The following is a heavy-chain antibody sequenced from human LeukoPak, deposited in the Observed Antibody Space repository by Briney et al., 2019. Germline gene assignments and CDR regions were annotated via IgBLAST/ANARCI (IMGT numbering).Heavy chain of an antibody. J-gene: IGHJ4*02. CDR2: IWYDESNK. D-gene: IGHD4-17*01. Sequence: GGSLRLSCAASGLTFSSYGMHWVRQAPGKGLEWVAVIWYDESNKYYADSVKGGFTISRDNSKNTLYLQMNSLRAEDTAVYYCARDSSVSTGAIDYWGQGTLVTVSS. V-gene: IGHV3-33*01. CDR1: GLTFSSYG. CDR3: ARDSSVSTGAIDY.